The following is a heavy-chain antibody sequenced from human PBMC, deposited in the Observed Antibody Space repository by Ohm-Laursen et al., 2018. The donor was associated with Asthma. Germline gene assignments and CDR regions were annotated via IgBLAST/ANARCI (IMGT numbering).Heavy chain of an antibody. Sequence: SQTLSLTCVVSGDSMTRRNWWSWVRQPPGKGLEWIGEIYESGTTNYNPSLKSRVTISVDKSRNLFSLILDSVTAADTAVYFCARAAYGDNVSWFDPWGRGTLVTVSS. V-gene: IGHV4/OR15-8*01. CDR2: IYESGTT. J-gene: IGHJ5*02. CDR3: ARAAYGDNVSWFDP. CDR1: GDSMTRRNW. D-gene: IGHD4-17*01.